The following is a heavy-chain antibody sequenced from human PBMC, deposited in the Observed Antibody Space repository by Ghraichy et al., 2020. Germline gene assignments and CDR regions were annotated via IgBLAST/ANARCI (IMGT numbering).Heavy chain of an antibody. CDR1: GGTFSSYA. Sequence: SVKVSCKASGGTFSSYAISWVRQAAGQGLGWMGGIIPIFGTANYAQKFQGRVTITADESTSTAYMELSSLGSEDTAVYYCARRVGTVGNHDYWRQGPLVSVSS. J-gene: IGHJ4*02. CDR3: ARRVGTVGNHDY. V-gene: IGHV1-69*13. D-gene: IGHD1-14*01. CDR2: IIPIFGTA.